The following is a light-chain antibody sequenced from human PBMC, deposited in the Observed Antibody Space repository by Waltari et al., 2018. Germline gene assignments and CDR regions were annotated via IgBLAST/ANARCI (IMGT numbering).Light chain of an antibody. J-gene: IGLJ1*01. CDR3: HVWHPHVDPGV. CDR2: YDR. Sequence: SYVVTQPPSVSVAPGEPATNTCGGENIGTYSVHWYQQKAGQAPVLVIFYDRDRPSGIPDRFSGSNSGNTANLTISRVEAGDEARYYCHVWHPHVDPGVFGTGTEVTVL. V-gene: IGLV3-21*04. CDR1: NIGTYS.